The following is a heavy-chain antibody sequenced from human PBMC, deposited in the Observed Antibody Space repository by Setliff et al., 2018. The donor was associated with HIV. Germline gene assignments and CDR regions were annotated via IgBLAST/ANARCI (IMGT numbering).Heavy chain of an antibody. J-gene: IGHJ6*02. V-gene: IGHV5-51*01. Sequence: GKSLKISCKGSGYSFTSYWIGWVRQMPGKGLEWMGIIHPRDSETRYSPSFQGQVTISADKSISTAYLQWSSLKASDTAMYYCASLQADAVDVWGQGTTVTVSS. CDR3: ASLQADAVDV. CDR2: IHPRDSET. CDR1: GYSFTSYW.